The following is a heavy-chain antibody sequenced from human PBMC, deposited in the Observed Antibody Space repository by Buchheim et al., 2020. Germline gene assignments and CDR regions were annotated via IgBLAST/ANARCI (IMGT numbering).Heavy chain of an antibody. CDR3: AKDLRFLEWLLYGDYGMDV. J-gene: IGHJ6*02. V-gene: IGHV3-23*04. CDR1: GFTFSSYA. Sequence: VQLVESGGGVVQPGRSLRLSCAASGFTFSSYAMSWVRQAPGKGLEWVSAISGCGGSTYYADSVKGRFTISRDNSKNTQYLQMNSLRAEDTAVYYCAKDLRFLEWLLYGDYGMDVWGQGTT. CDR2: ISGCGGST. D-gene: IGHD3-3*01.